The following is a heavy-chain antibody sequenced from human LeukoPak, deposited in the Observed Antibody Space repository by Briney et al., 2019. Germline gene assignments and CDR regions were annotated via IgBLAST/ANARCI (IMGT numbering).Heavy chain of an antibody. Sequence: SETLSLTCTVSGGSISSSSYYWGWIRQPPGKGLEWIGSIYYSGSTYYNPSLKSRVTISVDTSKNQFSLKLSSVTAADTAVYYCARTDSSGYYYWFDPWGQGTLVTV. J-gene: IGHJ5*02. V-gene: IGHV4-39*07. CDR2: IYYSGST. D-gene: IGHD3-22*01. CDR1: GGSISSSSYY. CDR3: ARTDSSGYYYWFDP.